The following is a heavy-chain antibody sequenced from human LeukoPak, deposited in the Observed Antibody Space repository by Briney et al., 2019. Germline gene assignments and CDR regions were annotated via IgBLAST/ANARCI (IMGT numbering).Heavy chain of an antibody. CDR1: GYTFTGYY. D-gene: IGHD4-11*01. CDR3: ARGPTRHNSNVDY. Sequence: ASVKVSCKASGYTFTGYYMHWLRQAPRQGLEWMGWINPNSGGTNYAQKFQGRVTMTRDTSISTAYMELSRLRSDDTAVYYCARGPTRHNSNVDYWGEGTLVTVSS. J-gene: IGHJ4*02. CDR2: INPNSGGT. V-gene: IGHV1-2*02.